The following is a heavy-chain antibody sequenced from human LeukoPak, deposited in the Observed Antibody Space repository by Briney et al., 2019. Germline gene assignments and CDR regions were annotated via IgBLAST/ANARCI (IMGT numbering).Heavy chain of an antibody. V-gene: IGHV3-48*03. CDR1: GFTFSSYE. CDR2: ISISCSTI. CDR3: ARNCGGCSCYGPYDAFDI. D-gene: IGHD2-15*01. Sequence: AGSLRLSCAASGFTFSSYEMNWVRQGPAQGLDRVSYISISCSTIYYAVPVKGRLPISRDNAKYSLCIQMQGPRAEETAVYYCARNCGGCSCYGPYDAFDIWGQGTMVTVSS. J-gene: IGHJ3*02.